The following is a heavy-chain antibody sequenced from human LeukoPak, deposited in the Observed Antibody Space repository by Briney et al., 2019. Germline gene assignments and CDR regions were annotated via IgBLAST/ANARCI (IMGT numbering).Heavy chain of an antibody. J-gene: IGHJ4*02. Sequence: PGGSLRLSCAASGFTFRSYGMNWVRQAPGKGLEWVSSISDSGGRTYYAESVKGRFAISRDNSKNTLYLQMNSLRVEDTAVYYCAKDLPTKCRGDCPSDYWGQGTLVTVSS. CDR1: GFTFRSYG. D-gene: IGHD2-21*02. CDR2: ISDSGGRT. CDR3: AKDLPTKCRGDCPSDY. V-gene: IGHV3-23*01.